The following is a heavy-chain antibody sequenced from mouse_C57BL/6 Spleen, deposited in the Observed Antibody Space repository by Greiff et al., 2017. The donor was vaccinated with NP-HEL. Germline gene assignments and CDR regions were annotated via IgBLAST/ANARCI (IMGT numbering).Heavy chain of an antibody. CDR1: GYSFTDYN. Sequence: VQLQQSGPELVKPGASVKISCKASGYSFTDYNMNWVKQSTGKSLEWIGVIHPTYGTTSYNQKFKGKATLTVDQSSSTAYMQLNSLTSEDAAVYYCARSATGVADYYAMDYWGQGTSVTVSS. V-gene: IGHV1-39*01. CDR3: ARSATGVADYYAMDY. CDR2: IHPTYGTT. J-gene: IGHJ4*01. D-gene: IGHD1-1*01.